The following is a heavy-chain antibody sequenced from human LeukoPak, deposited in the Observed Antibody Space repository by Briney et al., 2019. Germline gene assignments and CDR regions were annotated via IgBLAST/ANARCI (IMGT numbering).Heavy chain of an antibody. J-gene: IGHJ4*02. CDR2: ISGSGGST. CDR3: AKDRNDPIRTTVTTYAHSW. D-gene: IGHD4-17*01. V-gene: IGHV3-23*01. Sequence: PGGSLRLSCAASGFTFSSYAMSWVRQAPGKGLEWVSAISGSGGSTYYADSVKGRFTISRDNSKNTLYLQMNSLRAEDTAVYYCAKDRNDPIRTTVTTYAHSWWGQGTLVTVSS. CDR1: GFTFSSYA.